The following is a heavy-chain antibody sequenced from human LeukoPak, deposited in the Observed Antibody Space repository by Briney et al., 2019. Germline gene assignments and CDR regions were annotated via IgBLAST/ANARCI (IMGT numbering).Heavy chain of an antibody. Sequence: LRLSCAASGFTFDDYAMHWVRQAPGKGLEWIGYTYYSGSTNYNPSLKSRVTISVDTSKNQFSLKLSSVTAADTAVYYCARHGTTVTTLYYYYYGMDVWGQGTTVTVSS. CDR2: TYYSGST. CDR3: ARHGTTVTTLYYYYYGMDV. J-gene: IGHJ6*02. D-gene: IGHD4-17*01. CDR1: GFTFDDYA. V-gene: IGHV4-59*08.